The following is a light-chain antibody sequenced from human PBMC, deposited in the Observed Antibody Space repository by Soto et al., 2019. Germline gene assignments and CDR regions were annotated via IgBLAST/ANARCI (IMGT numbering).Light chain of an antibody. CDR3: SSYTSSSTAV. V-gene: IGLV2-14*01. CDR2: DVS. CDR1: SSDVGGYNY. J-gene: IGLJ1*01. Sequence: QSVLTQPASVSGSPGQSITISCTGTSSDVGGYNYVSWYQQHPGKAPKLMIYDVSNRPSGVSNRFSGSKSGNTASLTISGLQADDEADYYCSSYTSSSTAVFGTGTKVTVL.